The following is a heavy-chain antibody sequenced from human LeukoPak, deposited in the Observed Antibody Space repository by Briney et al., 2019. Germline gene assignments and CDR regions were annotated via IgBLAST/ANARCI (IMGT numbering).Heavy chain of an antibody. CDR1: GFTFSSYA. CDR3: ARSSPPEYDFWSGYYGDYMDV. J-gene: IGHJ6*03. D-gene: IGHD3-3*01. CDR2: ISYDGSNK. Sequence: GGSLRLSCAASGFTFSSYAMHWVRQAPGKGLEWVAVISYDGSNKYYADSVKGRFTVSRDNSKNTLYLQMNSLRAEDTAVYYCARSSPPEYDFWSGYYGDYMDVWGKGTTVTVSS. V-gene: IGHV3-30-3*01.